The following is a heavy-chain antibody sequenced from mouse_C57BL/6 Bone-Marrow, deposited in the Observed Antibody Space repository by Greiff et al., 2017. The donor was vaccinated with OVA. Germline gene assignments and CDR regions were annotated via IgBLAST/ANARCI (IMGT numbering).Heavy chain of an antibody. V-gene: IGHV5-6*01. CDR1: GFTFSSYG. D-gene: IGHD1-1*01. Sequence: EVHLVESGGDLVKPGGSLKLSCAASGFTFSSYGMSWVRQTPDKRLEWVATISSGGSYTYYPDSVKGRFTISRDNAKNTLYLQMSSLKSEDTAMYYCARPDYGSSHWYFDVWGTRTTVTVSS. J-gene: IGHJ1*03. CDR3: ARPDYGSSHWYFDV. CDR2: ISSGGSYT.